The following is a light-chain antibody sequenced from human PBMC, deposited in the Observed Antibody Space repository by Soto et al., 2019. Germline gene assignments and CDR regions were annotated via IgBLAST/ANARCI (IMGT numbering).Light chain of an antibody. J-gene: IGKJ4*01. V-gene: IGKV4-1*01. CDR3: QQYYSPPLT. Sequence: DIVMTQSPDSLAVSLGERATINCKSSQSVLYSSNNKNYLACYQQKPGQPPKLLIYWASTRESGVPDRFSGSGSGTDFTLTISSLQAEDVAVYYCQQYYSPPLTFGGGTKVHI. CDR2: WAS. CDR1: QSVLYSSNNKNY.